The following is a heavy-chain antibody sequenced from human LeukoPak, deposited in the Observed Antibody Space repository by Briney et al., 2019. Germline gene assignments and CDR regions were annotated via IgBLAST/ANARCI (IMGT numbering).Heavy chain of an antibody. Sequence: ASVKVSCKVSGYTLTELSMHWVRQAPGKGLEWMGGFDPEDGETIYAQKFQGRVTMTEDTSTDTAYMELSSLRSEDTAVYYCASRRYCSGGSCLTDAFDIWGQGTMVTVSS. CDR2: FDPEDGET. CDR3: ASRRYCSGGSCLTDAFDI. J-gene: IGHJ3*02. D-gene: IGHD2-15*01. V-gene: IGHV1-24*01. CDR1: GYTLTELS.